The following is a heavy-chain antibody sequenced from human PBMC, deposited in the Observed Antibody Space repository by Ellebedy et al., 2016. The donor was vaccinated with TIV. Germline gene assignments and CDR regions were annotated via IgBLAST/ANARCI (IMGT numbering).Heavy chain of an antibody. J-gene: IGHJ6*02. V-gene: IGHV1-18*01. D-gene: IGHD2-2*01. CDR3: ARGTSSPRNYYGMDV. CDR2: ISAYNGNT. Sequence: ASVKVSXXASGYTFTSYGISWVRQAPGQGLEWMGWISAYNGNTNYAQKLQGRVTMTTDTSTSTAYMELRSLRSEDTAVYYCARGTSSPRNYYGMDVWGQGTTVTVSS. CDR1: GYTFTSYG.